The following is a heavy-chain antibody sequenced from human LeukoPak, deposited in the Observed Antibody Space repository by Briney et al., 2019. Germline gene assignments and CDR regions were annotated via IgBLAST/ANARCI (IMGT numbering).Heavy chain of an antibody. V-gene: IGHV4-34*01. D-gene: IGHD6-19*01. J-gene: IGHJ4*02. CDR2: INHSGST. CDR3: ARHSSSGWYYFDY. Sequence: SETLSLTCAVYGGSFSGYYWSWIRRPPGKGLEWIGEINHSGSTNYNPSLKSRVTISVDTSKNQFSLKLSSVTAADTAVYYCARHSSSGWYYFDYWGQGTLVTVSS. CDR1: GGSFSGYY.